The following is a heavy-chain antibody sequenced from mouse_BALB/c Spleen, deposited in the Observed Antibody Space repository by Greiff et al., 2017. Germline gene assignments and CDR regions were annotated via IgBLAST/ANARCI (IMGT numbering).Heavy chain of an antibody. Sequence: EVQLVESGGGLVKLGGSLKLSCAASGFTFSSYYMSWVRQTPEKRLELVAAINSNGGCTYYPDTVKGRFTISRDNAKNTLYLQMSSLKSEDTALYYCARHDGNYEAWFAYWGQGTLVTVSA. CDR1: GFTFSSYY. D-gene: IGHD2-1*01. V-gene: IGHV5-6-2*01. CDR2: INSNGGCT. J-gene: IGHJ3*01. CDR3: ARHDGNYEAWFAY.